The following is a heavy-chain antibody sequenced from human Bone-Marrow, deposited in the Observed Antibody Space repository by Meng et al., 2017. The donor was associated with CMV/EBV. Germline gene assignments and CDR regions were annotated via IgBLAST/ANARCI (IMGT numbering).Heavy chain of an antibody. CDR3: AKDPATPLEYDFWSGYFYYYYGMDV. J-gene: IGHJ6*02. CDR2: IYSGGST. CDR1: GFTVSSNY. D-gene: IGHD3-3*01. Sequence: GESLKISCAASGFTVSSNYMSWVRQAPGKGLEWVSVIYSGGSTYYADSVKGRFTISRDNSKNTLYLQMNSLRAEDTAVYYCAKDPATPLEYDFWSGYFYYYYGMDVWGQGTTVTVSS. V-gene: IGHV3-53*05.